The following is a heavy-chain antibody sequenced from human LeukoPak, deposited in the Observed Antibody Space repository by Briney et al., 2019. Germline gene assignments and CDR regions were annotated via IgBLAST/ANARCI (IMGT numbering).Heavy chain of an antibody. J-gene: IGHJ4*02. D-gene: IGHD7-27*01. CDR1: GDSISSSRHC. CDR2: IYPSGNT. CDR3: ASRKLGNDY. V-gene: IGHV4-61*02. Sequence: SETLSLTCTVSGDSISSSRHCWSWIRQPAGKGLEWIGRIYPSGNTNYNPSLKSRVTISLDTSKNQFSLNLSSVTAADTAVYYCASRKLGNDYWGQGTLVTVSS.